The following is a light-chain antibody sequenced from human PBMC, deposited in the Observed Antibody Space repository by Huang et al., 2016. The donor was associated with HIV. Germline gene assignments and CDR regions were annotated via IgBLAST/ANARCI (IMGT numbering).Light chain of an antibody. CDR2: RAS. J-gene: IGKJ4*01. CDR3: QQYNNWPPLT. V-gene: IGKV3-15*01. CDR1: QSIGSN. Sequence: EVVMTQSPNTLSVSPGERATLSCRASQSIGSNLAWYQQKTGQAPRRLIYRASARAAGVPDRFSGSWSGTEFTLTISSLQSEDFAIYYCQQYNNWPPLTFGGGTKVEI.